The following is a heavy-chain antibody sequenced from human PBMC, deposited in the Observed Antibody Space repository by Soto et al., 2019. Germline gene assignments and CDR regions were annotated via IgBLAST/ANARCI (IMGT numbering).Heavy chain of an antibody. J-gene: IGHJ3*01. CDR1: GFSVSEKH. CDR3: ARADRGAFEV. D-gene: IGHD3-10*01. Sequence: EEQLVESGGGLVEPGGSLRLSCAASGFSVSEKHMSWVRQAPGEGLEWVSTIYSTYGRSGTGYADSVEGRFTISRDHSQKTLSLQMNTPAVEDTAAYNGARADRGAFEVWGQGAMVIVSS. CDR2: IYSTYGRSGT. V-gene: IGHV3-66*01.